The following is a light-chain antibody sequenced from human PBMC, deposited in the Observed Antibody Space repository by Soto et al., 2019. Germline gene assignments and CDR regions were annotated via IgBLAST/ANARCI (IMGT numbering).Light chain of an antibody. CDR1: QSVSNNY. Sequence: EIVLTQSPATLSLSPGDRATLSCGASQSVSNNYLAWYQQKPGLAPRLLIYDASSRAAGIPHRFSGSGSATDFTLTISRLEPEDFAVYYCQQYGSSPSFGPGTKVDIK. CDR2: DAS. J-gene: IGKJ3*01. V-gene: IGKV3D-20*01. CDR3: QQYGSSPS.